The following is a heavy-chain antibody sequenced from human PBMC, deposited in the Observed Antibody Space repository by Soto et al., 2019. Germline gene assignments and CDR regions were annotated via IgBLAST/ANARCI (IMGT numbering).Heavy chain of an antibody. CDR1: GGSISSSSYY. CDR3: ASQQLVHYYYGMDV. V-gene: IGHV4-39*01. D-gene: IGHD6-13*01. Sequence: QLQLQESGTGLVKPSETLSLTCTVSGGSISSSSYYWGWIRQPPGKGLEWIGSIYYSGSTYYNPSLKSRVPISVDTSKNQFSLKLSSVTAADTAVSYCASQQLVHYYYGMDVWGQGTTVTVSS. CDR2: IYYSGST. J-gene: IGHJ6*02.